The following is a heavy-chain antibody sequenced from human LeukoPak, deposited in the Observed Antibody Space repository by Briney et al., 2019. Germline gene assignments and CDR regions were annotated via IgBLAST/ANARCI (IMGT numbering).Heavy chain of an antibody. D-gene: IGHD6-25*01. Sequence: PSETLSLTCTVSGGSISDYYWTWIRQPPGKGLEWIGYIYYRGSTYYNPSLKSRVTISIDTPRNQLSLKLSSVTAADTAVYYCARPQRPGSYYYAMDVWGQGTTGTVSS. CDR2: IYYRGST. J-gene: IGHJ6*02. CDR3: ARPQRPGSYYYAMDV. V-gene: IGHV4-59*08. CDR1: GGSISDYY.